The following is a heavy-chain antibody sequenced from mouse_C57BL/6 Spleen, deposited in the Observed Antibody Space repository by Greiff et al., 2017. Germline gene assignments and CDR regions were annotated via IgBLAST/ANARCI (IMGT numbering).Heavy chain of an antibody. CDR1: GYSITSGYY. Sequence: ESGPGLVKPSQSLSLTCSVTGYSITSGYYWNWIRQFPGNKLEWMGYISYDGSNNYNPSLKNRISITRDTSKKQFFLKLNSVTTEDTATYYCARGYGYDAFAYWGQGTLVTVSA. J-gene: IGHJ3*01. V-gene: IGHV3-6*01. CDR3: ARGYGYDAFAY. CDR2: ISYDGSN. D-gene: IGHD2-2*01.